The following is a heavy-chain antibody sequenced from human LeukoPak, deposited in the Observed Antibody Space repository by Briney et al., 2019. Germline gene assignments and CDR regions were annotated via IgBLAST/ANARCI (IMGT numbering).Heavy chain of an antibody. CDR2: INPNSGGT. Sequence: ASVKVSCKASGYTFTGYYIHWVRQAPGQGLEWMGWINPNSGGTNYAQKFQGRVTMTRDTSISTAYMELSRLRSDDTAVYYCARGDVVPAAHFDYWGQGTLVTVSS. J-gene: IGHJ4*02. CDR1: GYTFTGYY. CDR3: ARGDVVPAAHFDY. V-gene: IGHV1-2*02. D-gene: IGHD2-2*01.